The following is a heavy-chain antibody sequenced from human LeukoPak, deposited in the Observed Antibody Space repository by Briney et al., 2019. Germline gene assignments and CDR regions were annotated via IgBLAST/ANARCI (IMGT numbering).Heavy chain of an antibody. D-gene: IGHD3-9*01. CDR3: ARGLRLTGYYPSHY. V-gene: IGHV1-8*01. CDR2: MNPNSGNT. Sequence: ASVKVSCKASGYTFTSYDINWVRQATGQGLEWMGWMNPNSGNTGYAQKFQGGVTMTRNTSISTAYMELSSLRSEDTAVYYCARGLRLTGYYPSHYWGQGTLVTVSS. CDR1: GYTFTSYD. J-gene: IGHJ4*02.